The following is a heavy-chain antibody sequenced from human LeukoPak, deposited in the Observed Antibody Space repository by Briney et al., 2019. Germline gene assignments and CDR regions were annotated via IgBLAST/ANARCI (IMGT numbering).Heavy chain of an antibody. CDR1: GGSTSSSSSY. V-gene: IGHV4-39*01. J-gene: IGHJ5*02. CDR3: ARPYLRGTVINNWFDP. D-gene: IGHD3-10*02. Sequence: SETLSLTCTVSGGSTSSSSSYWGWIRHPPGKRLEWIGRTYYSGSTYYNPSLKSRVTMSVDTSKNHLYLQLSSVTAADTAVYYCARPYLRGTVINNWFDPWGQGTLVTVSS. CDR2: TYYSGST.